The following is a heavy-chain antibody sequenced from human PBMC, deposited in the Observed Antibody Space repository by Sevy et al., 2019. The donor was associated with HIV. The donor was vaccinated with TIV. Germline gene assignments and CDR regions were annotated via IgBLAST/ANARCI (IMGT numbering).Heavy chain of an antibody. J-gene: IGHJ3*02. Sequence: ASVKVSCKASGYTFTSYGISWVRQAPGQGLEWMGWISAYNGNTNYAQKLQGRVTMPTDTSTSTAYMELRSLGSDDTAGYYCARDRPYDSSGYYSDAFDIWGQGTMVTVSS. CDR3: ARDRPYDSSGYYSDAFDI. V-gene: IGHV1-18*01. CDR2: ISAYNGNT. D-gene: IGHD3-22*01. CDR1: GYTFTSYG.